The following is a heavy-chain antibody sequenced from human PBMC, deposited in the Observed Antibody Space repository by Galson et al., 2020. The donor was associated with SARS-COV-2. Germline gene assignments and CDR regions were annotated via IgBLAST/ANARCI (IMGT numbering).Heavy chain of an antibody. V-gene: IGHV3-13*01. Sequence: GGSLRLYCAPSGFPFSSYDMHWVRRATGKGLEWVTAIGTAGDTYYPRPVQGRFTISTENAKNSLYLQMNSLRAGDTAVYYCAKSITIFGGGYMDVWGKGTTVTVSS. CDR1: GFPFSSYD. D-gene: IGHD3-3*01. CDR2: IGTAGDT. CDR3: AKSITIFGGGYMDV. J-gene: IGHJ6*03.